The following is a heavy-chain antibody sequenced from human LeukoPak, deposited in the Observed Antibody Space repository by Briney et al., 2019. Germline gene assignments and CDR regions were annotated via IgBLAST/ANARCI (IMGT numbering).Heavy chain of an antibody. J-gene: IGHJ4*02. Sequence: PSETLSLTCTVSGGSVSSGSYYWSWIRQPPGKGLEWIGYIYYSGSTNYNPSLKSRVTISVDTSKNQFSLKLSSVTAADTAVYYCAREVLPVVVPAAMTGVWGQGTLVTVSS. CDR1: GGSVSSGSYY. V-gene: IGHV4-61*01. CDR3: AREVLPVVVPAAMTGV. CDR2: IYYSGST. D-gene: IGHD2-2*01.